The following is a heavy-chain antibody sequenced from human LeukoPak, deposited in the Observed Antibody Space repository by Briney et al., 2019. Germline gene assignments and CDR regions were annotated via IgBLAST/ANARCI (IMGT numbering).Heavy chain of an antibody. V-gene: IGHV3-23*01. CDR3: AKETGYCSSTSCLNWFDP. CDR1: GFTFSSYA. D-gene: IGHD2-2*01. Sequence: PGGSLRLSCAASGFTFSSYAMSWVRQAPGKGLEWVSAISGSGGSTYYADSVKGRFTISRDNSKNTLYLQMNSLRAEDTAVYYCAKETGYCSSTSCLNWFDPWGQGTLVTVSS. CDR2: ISGSGGST. J-gene: IGHJ5*02.